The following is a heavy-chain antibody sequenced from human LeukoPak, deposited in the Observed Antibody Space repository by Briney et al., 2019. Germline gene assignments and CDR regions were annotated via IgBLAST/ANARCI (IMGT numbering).Heavy chain of an antibody. J-gene: IGHJ5*02. CDR3: ARGIGIPGRHQRFDP. Sequence: SVKVSCKASGGTFSSYAISWVRQAPGQGLAWMGGIIPVFGTPNYAQKFQGRVTITADESTSTTYLELSSLRSEDTAVYYCARGIGIPGRHQRFDPWGQGTLVTVSS. CDR2: IIPVFGTP. V-gene: IGHV1-69*13. D-gene: IGHD2/OR15-2a*01. CDR1: GGTFSSYA.